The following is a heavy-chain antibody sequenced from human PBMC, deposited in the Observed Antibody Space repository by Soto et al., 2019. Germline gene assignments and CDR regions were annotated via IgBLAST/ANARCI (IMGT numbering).Heavy chain of an antibody. V-gene: IGHV2-70*01. J-gene: IGHJ3*02. CDR2: IDWDDDK. CDR1: GFSLSTSGMC. Sequence: SGPTLVNPTQTLTLTCTFSGFSLSTSGMCVSWIRQPPGKALEWLALIDWDDDKYYSTSLKTRLTISKDTSKNQVVLTMTNMDPVDTATYYCARIREYSSYEWAFDIWGQGTMVTVSS. CDR3: ARIREYSSYEWAFDI. D-gene: IGHD6-6*01.